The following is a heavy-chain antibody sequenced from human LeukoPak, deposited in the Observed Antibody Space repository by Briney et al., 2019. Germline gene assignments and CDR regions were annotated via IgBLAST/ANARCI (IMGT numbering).Heavy chain of an antibody. V-gene: IGHV1-46*01. Sequence: ASVKVSCKASGYTFTSYYIHWVRQAPGQGLEWMGIINPRGGSTTYAQKFQGRVTMTRDTSTSTVYMELSSLKASDTAIYYCARHVSSSRVAYDVWGQGTMVTVSS. CDR1: GYTFTSYY. J-gene: IGHJ3*01. D-gene: IGHD2-2*01. CDR3: ARHVSSSRVAYDV. CDR2: INPRGGST.